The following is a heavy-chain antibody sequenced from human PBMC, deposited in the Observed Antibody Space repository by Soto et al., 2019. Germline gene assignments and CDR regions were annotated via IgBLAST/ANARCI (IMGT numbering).Heavy chain of an antibody. CDR2: INPSGGST. Sequence: AAMKVSGTASGYTFTGDYMHWVRQAPGQGLEWMGWINPSGGSTSYAQKFQGRVTITADKSTSTAYMELSSLRSEDTAVYYCARGYCSGGSCYWPYYYGMDVWGQGTTVTVSS. D-gene: IGHD2-15*01. CDR1: GYTFTGDY. CDR3: ARGYCSGGSCYWPYYYGMDV. V-gene: IGHV1-46*01. J-gene: IGHJ6*02.